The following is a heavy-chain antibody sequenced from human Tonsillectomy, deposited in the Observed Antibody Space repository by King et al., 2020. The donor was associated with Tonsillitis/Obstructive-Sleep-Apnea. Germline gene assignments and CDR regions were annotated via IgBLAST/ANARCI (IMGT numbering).Heavy chain of an antibody. V-gene: IGHV1-3*01. CDR3: VRSSGLYYFDY. CDR2: IIPGNGNT. Sequence: QLVQSGAEVKKPGASVKVSCKASGYTFTSYTLQWVRQAPGQRLEWMGWIIPGNGNTKYSQNFQDRVTITRDKSESTAYMELSSLTSEDTAVYYCVRSSGLYYFDYWGQGTLVTVSS. J-gene: IGHJ4*02. CDR1: GYTFTSYT. D-gene: IGHD6-19*01.